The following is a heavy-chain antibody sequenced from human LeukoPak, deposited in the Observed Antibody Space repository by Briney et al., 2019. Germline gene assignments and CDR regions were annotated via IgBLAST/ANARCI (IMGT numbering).Heavy chain of an antibody. CDR1: GASISSSSYY. V-gene: IGHV4-39*01. J-gene: IGHJ4*02. CDR3: ARLSWFGELLSFYFDS. Sequence: PSETLSLTCTVSGASISSSSYYWGWIRQPPGKGLEWIGSIYYSGSTYYNPSLKSRVTISVDTSKNQFSLKLSSVTAADTAVYYCARLSWFGELLSFYFDSWGQGTLVTVSS. CDR2: IYYSGST. D-gene: IGHD3-10*01.